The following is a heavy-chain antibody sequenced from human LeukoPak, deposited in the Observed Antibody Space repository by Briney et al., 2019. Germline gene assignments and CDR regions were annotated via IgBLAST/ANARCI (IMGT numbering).Heavy chain of an antibody. CDR2: IIPIFGTA. Sequence: SVKVSCKASGGTFSSYAISWVRQAPGQGLEWMGRIIPIFGTANYAQKFQGRVTITTDESTSTAYMELSSLRSEDTAVYYCARGATISWKPSTREYYFDYWGQGTLVTVSS. CDR1: GGTFSSYA. V-gene: IGHV1-69*05. J-gene: IGHJ4*02. D-gene: IGHD1-26*01. CDR3: ARGATISWKPSTREYYFDY.